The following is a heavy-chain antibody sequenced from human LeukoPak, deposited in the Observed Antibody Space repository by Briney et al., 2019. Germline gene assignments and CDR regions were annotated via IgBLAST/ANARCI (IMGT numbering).Heavy chain of an antibody. Sequence: GESLKISCQGSGYSFTNYWIGWVRQMPGKGLGWMGNIYPGDSDTRYSPSFQGQVTISADKSISTAYLQWSSLKASDTAMYYCARGGEMATFDYWGQGTLVTVSS. CDR2: IYPGDSDT. CDR1: GYSFTNYW. D-gene: IGHD5-24*01. CDR3: ARGGEMATFDY. J-gene: IGHJ4*02. V-gene: IGHV5-51*01.